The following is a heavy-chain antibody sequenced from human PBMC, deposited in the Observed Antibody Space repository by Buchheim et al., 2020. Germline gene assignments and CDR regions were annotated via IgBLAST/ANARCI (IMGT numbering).Heavy chain of an antibody. Sequence: QVHLVQSGAEVKKPGASVKVSCKASGNTFTNLAIHWVRQAPGQRLEWMGCIRVGNGNTQYSQKFQDRVTITRNTLASVSSMEVSSLTSEDTALYYCASAGTYGSGSYFLEWGQGTL. CDR3: ASAGTYGSGSYFLE. CDR1: GNTFTNLA. D-gene: IGHD3-10*01. CDR2: IRVGNGNT. J-gene: IGHJ4*02. V-gene: IGHV1-3*01.